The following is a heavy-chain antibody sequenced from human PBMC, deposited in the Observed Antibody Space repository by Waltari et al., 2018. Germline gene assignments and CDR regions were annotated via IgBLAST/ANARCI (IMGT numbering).Heavy chain of an antibody. Sequence: QVQLQESGPGLVKPSETLSLTCTVSGASISSYYWSWIRQAPGKGLEWIGTFYNRGTTNYNPSLESRVTISVDTSKNQISLKVNSMTAADTAVYYGAGGGQWLAFDYWDQGILVTVSS. CDR3: AGGGQWLAFDY. D-gene: IGHD6-19*01. J-gene: IGHJ4*02. V-gene: IGHV4-59*01. CDR1: GASISSYY. CDR2: FYNRGTT.